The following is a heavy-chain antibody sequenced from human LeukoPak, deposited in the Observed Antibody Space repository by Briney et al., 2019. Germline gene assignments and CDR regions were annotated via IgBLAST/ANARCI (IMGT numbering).Heavy chain of an antibody. CDR1: GFKFSDSW. J-gene: IGHJ6*02. CDR2: MKKDGSEE. V-gene: IGHV3-7*01. CDR3: ATYDNWVAGDV. Sequence: PGGSLRLSCAASGFKFSDSWMSWVRQAPGKGPERVANMKKDGSEEYYVDSVKGRFTVSRDNARNSLFLQMNSLRVEDTAVYYCATYDNWVAGDVWGQGTTVSVSS. D-gene: IGHD1-20*01.